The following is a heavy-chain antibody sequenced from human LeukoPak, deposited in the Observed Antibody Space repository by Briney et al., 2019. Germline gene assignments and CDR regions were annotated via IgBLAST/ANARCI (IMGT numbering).Heavy chain of an antibody. V-gene: IGHV3-9*03. CDR1: GFTFDDYA. D-gene: IGHD3-10*01. J-gene: IGHJ6*04. CDR2: ISWNSGSI. CDR3: AKATSVRGFMDV. Sequence: PGGSLRPSCAASGFTFDDYAMHWVRQAPGKGLEWVSGISWNSGSIGYADSVKGRFTISRDNAENSLYLQMNSLRAEDMALYYCAKATSVRGFMDVWGKGTTVTVSS.